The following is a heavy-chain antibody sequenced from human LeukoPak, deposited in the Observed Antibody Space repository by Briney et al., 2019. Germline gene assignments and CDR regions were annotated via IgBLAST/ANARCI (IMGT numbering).Heavy chain of an antibody. CDR2: IIPILGIA. Sequence: SVKVSCKASGYTFTSYGISWVRQAPGQGLEWMGWIIPILGIANYAQKFQGRVTITADKSTSTAYMELSSLRSEDTAVYYCARAGRGYCSGGSCPSPEYFQHWGQGTLVTVSS. D-gene: IGHD2-15*01. CDR3: ARAGRGYCSGGSCPSPEYFQH. CDR1: GYTFTSYG. V-gene: IGHV1-69*10. J-gene: IGHJ1*01.